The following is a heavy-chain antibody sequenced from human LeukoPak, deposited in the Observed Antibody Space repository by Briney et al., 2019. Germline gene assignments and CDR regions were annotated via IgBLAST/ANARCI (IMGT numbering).Heavy chain of an antibody. D-gene: IGHD1-1*01. J-gene: IGHJ4*02. V-gene: IGHV3-48*03. CDR2: ISSSTGTV. CDR3: ARDPTTLQNWDDFTLDY. CDR1: GFTFSSYE. Sequence: PGGSLRLSCEASGFTFSSYEMNWVRQAPGKGPEWVAWISSSTGTVYYADSVKGRFTISRDNAKNSPYLQMNSLRAEDTAVYYCARDPTTLQNWDDFTLDYWGQGALVTVSS.